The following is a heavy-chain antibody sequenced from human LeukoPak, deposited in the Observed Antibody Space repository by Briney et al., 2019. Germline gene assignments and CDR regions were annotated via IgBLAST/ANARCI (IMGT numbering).Heavy chain of an antibody. J-gene: IGHJ4*02. Sequence: PSETLSPTCTVSGGSISSYYWSWIRQPPGKGLEWIGYIYYSGSTNYNPSLKSRVTISVDTSKNQFSLKLSSVTAADTAVYYCARARDYGDYVDYWGQGTLVTVSS. CDR3: ARARDYGDYVDY. D-gene: IGHD4-17*01. CDR1: GGSISSYY. V-gene: IGHV4-59*01. CDR2: IYYSGST.